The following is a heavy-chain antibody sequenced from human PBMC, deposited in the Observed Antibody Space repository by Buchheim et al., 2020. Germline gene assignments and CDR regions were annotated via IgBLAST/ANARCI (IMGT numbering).Heavy chain of an antibody. CDR1: GFTFSSYA. V-gene: IGHV3-30*04. J-gene: IGHJ5*02. CDR2: ISYDGSNK. Sequence: QVQLVESGGGVVQPGRSLRLSCAASGFTFSSYAMHWVRQAPGKGLEWVAVISYDGSNKYYADSVKGRFTISRDNSKNTLYLQMNSLGAEDTAVYYWARVRVFGGIVVVPADLPDGWFDPWGQGTL. D-gene: IGHD2-2*01. CDR3: ARVRVFGGIVVVPADLPDGWFDP.